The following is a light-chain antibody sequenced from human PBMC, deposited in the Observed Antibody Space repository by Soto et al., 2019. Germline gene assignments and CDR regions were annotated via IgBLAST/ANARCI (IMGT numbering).Light chain of an antibody. J-gene: IGKJ1*01. Sequence: ILMTQSPATLSVSPGERATLSCRASHSISDTLAWYQQKPGQAPRLLIFGSSTRAPGIPARFSASGSETEFTLTITTLQSEDFAVYYCQQYNSWPRTFGQGTKVDIK. CDR3: QQYNSWPRT. CDR1: HSISDT. CDR2: GSS. V-gene: IGKV3-15*01.